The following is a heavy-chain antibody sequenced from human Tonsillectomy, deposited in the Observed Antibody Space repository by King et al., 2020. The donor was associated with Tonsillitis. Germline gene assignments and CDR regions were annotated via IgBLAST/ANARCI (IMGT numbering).Heavy chain of an antibody. CDR3: AKVYLWFGELGAGYFDY. J-gene: IGHJ4*02. V-gene: IGHV3-23*01. CDR2: ISHSSTDT. Sequence: VQSGGSLRLSCAASGFTFSNYAMSWVRQAPGKGLEWVSTISHSSTDTHYADSVKGRFAISRDNLQNTLYLQMNSLRAEDTAVYYCAKVYLWFGELGAGYFDYWGQGTLVTVSS. D-gene: IGHD3-10*01. CDR1: GFTFSNYA.